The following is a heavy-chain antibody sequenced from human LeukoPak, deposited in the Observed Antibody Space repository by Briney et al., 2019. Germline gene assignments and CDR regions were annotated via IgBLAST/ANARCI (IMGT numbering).Heavy chain of an antibody. CDR1: GGTFSSYA. CDR3: ARDSDPYSGYLNFDY. J-gene: IGHJ4*02. Sequence: ASVKVSCKASGGTFSSYAISWVRRAPGQGLEWMGGIIPIFGTANYAQKFQGRVTITADKSTSTAYMELSSLRSEDTAVYYCARDSDPYSGYLNFDYWGQGTLVTVSS. D-gene: IGHD5-12*01. V-gene: IGHV1-69*06. CDR2: IIPIFGTA.